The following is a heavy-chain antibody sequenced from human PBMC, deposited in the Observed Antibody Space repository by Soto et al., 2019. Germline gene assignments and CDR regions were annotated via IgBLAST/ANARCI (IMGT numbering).Heavy chain of an antibody. V-gene: IGHV4-34*01. D-gene: IGHD3-10*01. Sequence: QVQLQQWGAGLLKPSETLSLTCAVYGGSFSGYYWSWIRQPPGKGLEWIGEINHSGSTNYNPSPKSRVTISVDTSKNQFSLKLSSVTAADTAVYYCARGAMVRGVKRVTAAGMDVWGQGTTVTVSS. J-gene: IGHJ6*02. CDR3: ARGAMVRGVKRVTAAGMDV. CDR1: GGSFSGYY. CDR2: INHSGST.